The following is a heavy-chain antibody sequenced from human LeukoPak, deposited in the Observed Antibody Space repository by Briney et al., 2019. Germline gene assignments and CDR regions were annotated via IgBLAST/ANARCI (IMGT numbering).Heavy chain of an antibody. V-gene: IGHV1-69*13. CDR3: AIVDTAMVTDYYYYYMDV. J-gene: IGHJ6*03. CDR2: IIPIFGTA. Sequence: GASVKVSCKASGGTFSSYAIRWVRQAPGQGLEWMGGIIPIFGTANYAQKFQGRVTITADESTSTAYMELSSLRSEDTAVYYCAIVDTAMVTDYYYYYMDVWGKGTTVTIPS. CDR1: GGTFSSYA. D-gene: IGHD5-18*01.